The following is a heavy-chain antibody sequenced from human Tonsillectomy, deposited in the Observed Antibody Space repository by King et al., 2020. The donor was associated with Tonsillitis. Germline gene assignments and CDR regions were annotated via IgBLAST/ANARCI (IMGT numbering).Heavy chain of an antibody. Sequence: VQLVESGGGLVQPGGSLRLSCAASGFTFSSYAMTWVRQAPGKGLEWVSGISGRGVSTYYADSVKGRFTISRDSSKNTLYLQMNSLIAEDTAVYYCAKDLGRSGSYSAETFDYWGQGTLVTVSS. J-gene: IGHJ4*02. CDR1: GFTFSSYA. CDR2: ISGRGVST. V-gene: IGHV3-23*04. D-gene: IGHD1-26*01. CDR3: AKDLGRSGSYSAETFDY.